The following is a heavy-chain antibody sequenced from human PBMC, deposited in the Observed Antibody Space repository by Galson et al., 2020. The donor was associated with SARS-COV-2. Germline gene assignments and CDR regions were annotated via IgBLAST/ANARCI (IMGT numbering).Heavy chain of an antibody. V-gene: IGHV3-9*01. Sequence: GGSLRLSCAASGFTFDDYAMHWVRQAPGKGLEWVSGLSWNSGSIGYADSVKGRFTISSDNAKNSLYLQMNSLRAEDTALYYCAKVEPGDSFDYWGQGTLVTVSS. CDR3: AKVEPGDSFDY. CDR2: LSWNSGSI. CDR1: GFTFDDYA. J-gene: IGHJ4*02. D-gene: IGHD7-27*01.